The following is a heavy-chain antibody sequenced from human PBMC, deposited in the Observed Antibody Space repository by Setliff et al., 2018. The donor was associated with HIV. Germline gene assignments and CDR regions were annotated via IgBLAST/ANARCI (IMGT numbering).Heavy chain of an antibody. D-gene: IGHD6-6*01. J-gene: IGHJ4*02. CDR1: GVSVGSGDYY. Sequence: PSETLSLTCSVSGVSVGSGDYYWHWIRQHPEKALEWIGYIFHSGDTHYNPSLKSRISMSVDTSKNQFSLELTSLTAADTAVYYCATRPRIAARPFDYWGQGMLVTVSS. CDR2: IFHSGDT. CDR3: ATRPRIAARPFDY. V-gene: IGHV4-31*03.